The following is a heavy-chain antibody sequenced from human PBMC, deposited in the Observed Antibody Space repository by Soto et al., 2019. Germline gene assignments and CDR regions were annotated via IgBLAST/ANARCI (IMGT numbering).Heavy chain of an antibody. V-gene: IGHV3-53*01. Sequence: GGSLRLSCAASGFTVSSHYMSWVRQGPGKGLEWVSVIYRGGGTFYADSVKGRFTISRDNSKNTVFLQMNSLRAEDTAVYYCASTRDSGTSYYFDYWGQGTLVTGSS. D-gene: IGHD1-26*01. CDR2: IYRGGGT. CDR1: GFTVSSHY. CDR3: ASTRDSGTSYYFDY. J-gene: IGHJ4*02.